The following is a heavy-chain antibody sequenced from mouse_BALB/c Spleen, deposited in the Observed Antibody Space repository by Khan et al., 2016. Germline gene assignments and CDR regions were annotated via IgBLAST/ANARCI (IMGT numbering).Heavy chain of an antibody. CDR1: GYSFTGYY. Sequence: VQLKESGPDLVKPGASVNISCKASGYSFTGYYMHWVKESHGKSLEWIGRVNPNNGGTSYNQKFKGKAILTVDKSSSIAYMELRSLTSEDSAGDYCASMRGHYVGWGQGTTLTVSS. D-gene: IGHD2-1*01. CDR2: VNPNNGGT. CDR3: ASMRGHYVG. J-gene: IGHJ2*01. V-gene: IGHV1-26*01.